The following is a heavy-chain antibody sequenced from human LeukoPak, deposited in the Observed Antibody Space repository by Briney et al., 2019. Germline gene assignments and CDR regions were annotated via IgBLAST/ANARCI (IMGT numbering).Heavy chain of an antibody. Sequence: ASVTVSFMASGYTFTSYYMHWVRQAPGQGLEWMGIINPSGGSTSYAQKFQGRVTMTRDTSTGTVYMELSSLRSEDTAVYYCAAGQWLVRTDYWGQGTLVTVSS. V-gene: IGHV1-46*01. CDR2: INPSGGST. CDR1: GYTFTSYY. J-gene: IGHJ4*02. CDR3: AAGQWLVRTDY. D-gene: IGHD6-19*01.